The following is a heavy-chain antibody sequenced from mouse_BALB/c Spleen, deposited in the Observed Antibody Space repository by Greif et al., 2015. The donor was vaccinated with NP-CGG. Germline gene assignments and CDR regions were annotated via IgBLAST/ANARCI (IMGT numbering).Heavy chain of an antibody. V-gene: IGHV1-55*01. CDR3: ARGNYYGSGYLAY. J-gene: IGHJ3*01. CDR2: IYPGSGST. D-gene: IGHD1-1*01. CDR1: GYNFTSYW. Sequence: QVQLQQSGAELVKPGTSVKLSCKASGYNFTSYWINWVKLRPGQGLEWIGDIYPGSGSTNYNEKFKSKATLTVDTSSSTAYMQLSSLASEDSALYYCARGNYYGSGYLAYWGQGTLVTVSA.